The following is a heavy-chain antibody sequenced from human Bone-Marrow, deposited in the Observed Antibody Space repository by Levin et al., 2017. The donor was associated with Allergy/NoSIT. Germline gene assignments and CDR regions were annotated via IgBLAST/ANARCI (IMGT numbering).Heavy chain of an antibody. CDR3: ARDLYYDESSDYPPERFDY. Sequence: ASVKVSCKASGYTFNNFGISWVRQAPGQGLEWMGWIDTYKFKTTYAHKFQGRVTMSTDTSTSTAYMELKSLKSDDTAVYYCARDLYYDESSDYPPERFDYWGQGTLVTVSS. V-gene: IGHV1-18*01. CDR2: IDTYKFKT. J-gene: IGHJ4*02. CDR1: GYTFNNFG. D-gene: IGHD3-22*01.